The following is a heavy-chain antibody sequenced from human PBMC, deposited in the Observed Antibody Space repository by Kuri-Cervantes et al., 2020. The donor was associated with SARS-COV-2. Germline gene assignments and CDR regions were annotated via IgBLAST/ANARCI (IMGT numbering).Heavy chain of an antibody. V-gene: IGHV1-8*02. D-gene: IGHD2-15*01. J-gene: IGHJ5*02. CDR1: GGTFSSYA. CDR2: INPNSGGT. CDR3: ARTVGHWFDP. Sequence: ASVKVSCKASGGTFSSYAISWVRQAPGQGLEWMGWINPNSGGTNYAQKFQGRVTMTRNTSISTAYMELSSLRSEDTAVYYCARTVGHWFDPWGQGTLVTVSS.